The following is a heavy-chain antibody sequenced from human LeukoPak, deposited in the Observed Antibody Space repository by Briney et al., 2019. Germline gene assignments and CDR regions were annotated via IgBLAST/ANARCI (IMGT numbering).Heavy chain of an antibody. D-gene: IGHD3-10*01. CDR3: ARVPYGSGTYTDS. CDR2: ILYDGSNE. V-gene: IGHV3-30-3*01. Sequence: GRSLRLSCAASGFTFSNHAMHWVRQAPGKGLEWVALILYDGSNEHYADSVKGRFTISRDNSKNTLYLQMSSLRPEDTAVYHCARVPYGSGTYTDSWGQGTLVTVSS. CDR1: GFTFSNHA. J-gene: IGHJ4*02.